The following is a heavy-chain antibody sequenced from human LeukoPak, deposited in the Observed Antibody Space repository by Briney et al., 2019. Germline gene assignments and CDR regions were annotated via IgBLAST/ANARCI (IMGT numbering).Heavy chain of an antibody. J-gene: IGHJ5*02. CDR1: GDSVSSNSAA. V-gene: IGHV6-1*01. Sequence: SQTLSLTCAISGDSVSSNSAAWNWIRQSPSRGLEWLGRTYYRSKWYNDYAVSVKSRITINPDTSKNQFSLQLNSVTPEDTAVYYCARCGGDCYTRRPGYNWFDPWGQGTLVTVSS. D-gene: IGHD2-21*02. CDR2: TYYRSKWYN. CDR3: ARCGGDCYTRRPGYNWFDP.